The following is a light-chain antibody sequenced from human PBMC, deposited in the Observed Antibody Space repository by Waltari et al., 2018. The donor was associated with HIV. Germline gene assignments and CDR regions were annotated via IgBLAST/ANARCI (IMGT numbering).Light chain of an antibody. CDR1: SSDIGIYNY. CDR2: EVN. V-gene: IGLV2-14*01. J-gene: IGLJ2*01. CDR3: TSYTTRSTVI. Sequence: QSALTQPASVSGSPGQSIPISCPGTSSDIGIYNYVSWYQQHPGKAPKLFIYEVNNRPSGVSDRFAGSKSGNTASLSISGLQAEDEADYYCTSYTTRSTVIFGGGTSVTVL.